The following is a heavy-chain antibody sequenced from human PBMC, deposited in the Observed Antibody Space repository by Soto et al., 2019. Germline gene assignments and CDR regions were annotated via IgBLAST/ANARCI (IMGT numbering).Heavy chain of an antibody. CDR2: IWYDGSNK. CDR3: ARDRIAVAGSDY. D-gene: IGHD6-19*01. V-gene: IGHV3-33*01. CDR1: GFTFSSYG. J-gene: IGHJ4*02. Sequence: GGSLRLSCAASGFTFSSYGMHWVRQAPGKGLEWVAVIWYDGSNKYYADSVKGRFTISRDNSKNTLYLQMNSLRAEDTVVYYCARDRIAVAGSDYWGQGTLVTVSS.